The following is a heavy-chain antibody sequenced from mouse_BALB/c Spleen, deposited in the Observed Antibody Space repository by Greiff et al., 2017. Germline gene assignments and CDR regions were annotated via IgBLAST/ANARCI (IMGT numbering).Heavy chain of an antibody. CDR3: ARRREIYYGNYNAMDY. Sequence: EVQLVESGGGLVQPGGSRKLSCAASGFTFSSFGMHWVRQAPEKGLEWVAYISSGSSTIYYADTVKGRFTISRDNPKNTLFLQMTSLRSEDTAMYYCARRREIYYGNYNAMDYWGQGTSVTVSS. V-gene: IGHV5-17*02. D-gene: IGHD2-1*01. J-gene: IGHJ4*01. CDR1: GFTFSSFG. CDR2: ISSGSSTI.